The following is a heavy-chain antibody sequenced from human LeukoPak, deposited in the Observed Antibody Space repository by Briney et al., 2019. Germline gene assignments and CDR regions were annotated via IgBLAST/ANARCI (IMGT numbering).Heavy chain of an antibody. J-gene: IGHJ4*02. CDR3: ARHTFSYGSGTFDY. CDR2: IYYSGST. V-gene: IGHV4-39*01. CDR1: GGSISSSGYY. D-gene: IGHD3-10*01. Sequence: SETLSLTCTVSGGSISSSGYYWGCIRQPPGKGLEWIGSIYYSGSTYYNPSLKSRVTISVDTSKNQFSLKLNSVTAADTAVYYCARHTFSYGSGTFDYWGQGTLVTVSS.